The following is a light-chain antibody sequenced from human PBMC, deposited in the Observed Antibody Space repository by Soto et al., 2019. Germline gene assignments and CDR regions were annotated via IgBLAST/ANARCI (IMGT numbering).Light chain of an antibody. CDR3: QQYNNWPWT. CDR1: QSVSSN. J-gene: IGKJ1*01. V-gene: IGKV3-15*01. CDR2: GAS. Sequence: IVLTQSAGTRAVSGGGRATLSCGASQSVSSNLAWYQQKPGQAPRLLIYGASTRATGIPARFSGSGSGTEFTLTLSSLQSEDFAVYYCQQYNNWPWTFGQGTKVDIK.